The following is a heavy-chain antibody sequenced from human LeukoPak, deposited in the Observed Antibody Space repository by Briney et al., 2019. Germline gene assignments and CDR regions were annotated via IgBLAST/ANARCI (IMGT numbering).Heavy chain of an antibody. CDR2: ISNSGGST. Sequence: GGSLRLSCAASGFTFSSYAMSWVCQAPGKGLEWVSAISNSGGSTYYADSVKGRFTISRDKSKNTLYLQMNSLRAEDTAVYYCAKVWSVGATIYYFDYWGQGTLVTVSS. CDR1: GFTFSSYA. V-gene: IGHV3-23*01. D-gene: IGHD1-26*01. J-gene: IGHJ4*02. CDR3: AKVWSVGATIYYFDY.